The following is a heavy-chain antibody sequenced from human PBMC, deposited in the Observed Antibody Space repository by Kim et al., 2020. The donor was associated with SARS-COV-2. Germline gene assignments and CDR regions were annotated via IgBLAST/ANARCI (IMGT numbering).Heavy chain of an antibody. CDR1: GGSISTNNW. V-gene: IGHV4-4*02. Sequence: SETLSLTCAVFGGSISTNNWWSWVRQPPGKGLEWIGEVYHSGSTNYNPSLRSRVSMSIDKSKNQFSLTLFSVTAADTAIYYCASLTYYYDSGNKVDYWGQGTLVTVSS. CDR3: ASLTYYYDSGNKVDY. J-gene: IGHJ4*02. D-gene: IGHD3-10*01. CDR2: VYHSGST.